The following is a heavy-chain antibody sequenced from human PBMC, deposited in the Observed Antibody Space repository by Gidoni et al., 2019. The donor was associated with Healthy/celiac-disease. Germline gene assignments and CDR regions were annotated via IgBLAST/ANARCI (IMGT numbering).Heavy chain of an antibody. CDR2: LWYDGSNK. CDR3: ARAAIYYYGMDV. CDR1: GFTFSSYG. Sequence: QVQLVESGGGVVQPGRSLRLSRAASGFTFSSYGMHWVRQAPGKGLERVAVLWYDGSNKYYADSVKGRFTISRDNSKNKLYLQMNSLRAEDRAVYYCARAAIYYYGMDVWGQGTTVTVSS. J-gene: IGHJ6*02. V-gene: IGHV3-33*01.